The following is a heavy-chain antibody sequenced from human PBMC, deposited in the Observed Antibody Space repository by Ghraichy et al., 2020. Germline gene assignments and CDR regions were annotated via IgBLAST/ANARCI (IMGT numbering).Heavy chain of an antibody. CDR3: ARGTGGSCYTGGDN. D-gene: IGHD2-15*01. Sequence: GGSLRLSCAASGFTLRNYGMHWVRQAPGKGLEWVAFITYVGSNKYYADSVKGRFTISKDNSKNTLYLQMDSLRPEDTAVYYCARGTGGSCYTGGDNWDQGSLVTVSP. CDR1: GFTLRNYG. CDR2: ITYVGSNK. J-gene: IGHJ4*02. V-gene: IGHV3-30*03.